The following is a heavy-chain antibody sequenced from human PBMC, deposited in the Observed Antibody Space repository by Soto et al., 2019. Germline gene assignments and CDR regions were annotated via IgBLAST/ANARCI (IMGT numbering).Heavy chain of an antibody. J-gene: IGHJ6*02. CDR1: GGTFSSYA. V-gene: IGHV1-69*13. CDR3: ARDGGSGYYYGMDV. D-gene: IGHD3-22*01. CDR2: IIPIFGTA. Sequence: GASVKVSCKASGGTFSSYAISWVRQAPGQGLEWMGGIIPIFGTANYAQKFQGRVTITADESTSTAYMELSSLRSEDTAVYYCARDGGSGYYYGMDVWGQGTTVTVSS.